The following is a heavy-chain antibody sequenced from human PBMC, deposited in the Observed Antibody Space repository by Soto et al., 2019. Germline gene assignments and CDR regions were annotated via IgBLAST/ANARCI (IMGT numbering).Heavy chain of an antibody. Sequence: GGSLRLSCAASGFTFSSYAMSWVRQAPGKGLEWVSAISGSGGSTYYADSVKGRFTISRDNSKNTLYLQMNSLRAEDTAVYYCAKGLHIVGATDEFDYWGQGTLVTVSS. V-gene: IGHV3-23*01. J-gene: IGHJ4*02. CDR1: GFTFSSYA. CDR2: ISGSGGST. D-gene: IGHD1-26*01. CDR3: AKGLHIVGATDEFDY.